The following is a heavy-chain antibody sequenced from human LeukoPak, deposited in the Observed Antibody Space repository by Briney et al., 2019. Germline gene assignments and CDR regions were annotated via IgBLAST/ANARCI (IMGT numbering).Heavy chain of an antibody. D-gene: IGHD6-19*01. V-gene: IGHV4-59*01. CDR1: GGSLGTNY. Sequence: IPSETLSLTCTVSGGSLGTNYWSWIRQPPGKGLEWIGYIYHSGMTNYDPSLKSRVTMSIDTSKNQFSLRLSSVTAADTAVYYCARDNGWYYFDYWGQGSLVTVAS. J-gene: IGHJ4*02. CDR2: IYHSGMT. CDR3: ARDNGWYYFDY.